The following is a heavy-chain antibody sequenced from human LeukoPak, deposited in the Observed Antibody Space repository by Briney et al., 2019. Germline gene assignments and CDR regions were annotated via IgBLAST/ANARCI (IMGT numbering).Heavy chain of an antibody. V-gene: IGHV3-21*01. CDR2: ISSGSIYI. CDR3: ARDGYYYDSSGYHEFDY. CDR1: GFTFHSYS. D-gene: IGHD3-22*01. Sequence: GGSLRLSCAVSGFTFHSYSMNWVRQAPGKGLEWVSSISSGSIYIYYADSVKGRFTIFRDDAKNSLYLQMNSLRAEDTAVYYCARDGYYYDSSGYHEFDYWGQGTLVTVSS. J-gene: IGHJ4*02.